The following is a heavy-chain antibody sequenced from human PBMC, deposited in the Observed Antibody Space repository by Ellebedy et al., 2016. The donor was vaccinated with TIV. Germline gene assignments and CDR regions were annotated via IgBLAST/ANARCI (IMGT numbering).Heavy chain of an antibody. J-gene: IGHJ4*02. CDR1: GYTFTGYY. V-gene: IGHV1-2*02. CDR3: AREILAPGKAVDY. Sequence: ASVKVSCKASGYTFTGYYMHWVRQAPGQGLEWMGWINPNSGGTNYAQKFQGRVTMTRDTSISTVYMELSRLGSDDTAVYYCAREILAPGKAVDYWGQGTLVTVSS. D-gene: IGHD3-3*02. CDR2: INPNSGGT.